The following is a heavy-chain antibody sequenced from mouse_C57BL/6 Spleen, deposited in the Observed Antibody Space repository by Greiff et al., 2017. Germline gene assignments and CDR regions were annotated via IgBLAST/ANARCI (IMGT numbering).Heavy chain of an antibody. J-gene: IGHJ4*01. CDR3: ARYGYYGSSSYAMDY. V-gene: IGHV1-85*01. Sequence: VQLQQSGPELVKPGASVQLSCKASGYTFTSYDINWVKQRPGQGLEWIGWIYPRDGSTKYNEKFKGKATLTVDTSSSTAYMELHSLTSEDSAVYFCARYGYYGSSSYAMDYWGQGTSVTVSS. D-gene: IGHD1-1*01. CDR1: GYTFTSYD. CDR2: IYPRDGST.